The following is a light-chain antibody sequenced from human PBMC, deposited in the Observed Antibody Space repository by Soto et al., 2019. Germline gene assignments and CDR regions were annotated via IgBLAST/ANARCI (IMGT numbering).Light chain of an antibody. CDR1: QSVSSSY. J-gene: IGKJ4*01. V-gene: IGKV3D-20*02. Sequence: DIVLTQSPGTLSLSPGERSTLSCRASQSVSSSYLAWYQQKPGQAPRLLIYDASNRATGIPARFSGSGSGTDFTLTISSLEPEDFAVYYCQQLLTFGGGTKVDI. CDR3: QQLLT. CDR2: DAS.